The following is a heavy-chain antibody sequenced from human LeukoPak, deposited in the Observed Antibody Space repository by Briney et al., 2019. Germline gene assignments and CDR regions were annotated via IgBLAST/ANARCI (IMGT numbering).Heavy chain of an antibody. CDR2: IYYSGST. V-gene: IGHV4-59*01. CDR3: AREGGFKHYYDSSGYLDY. J-gene: IGHJ4*02. D-gene: IGHD3-22*01. Sequence: SETLSLTCTVSGGSISSYYWSWIRQPPGKGLEWIGYIYYSGSTNYNPSLKSRVTISVDTSKNQFSLKLSSVTAADTAVYYCAREGGFKHYYDSSGYLDYWGQGTLVTVSS. CDR1: GGSISSYY.